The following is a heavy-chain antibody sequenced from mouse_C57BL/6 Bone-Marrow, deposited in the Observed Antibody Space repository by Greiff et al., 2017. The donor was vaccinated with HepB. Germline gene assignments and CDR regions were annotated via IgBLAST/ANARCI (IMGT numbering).Heavy chain of an antibody. Sequence: EVHLVESGGGLVKPGGSLKLSCAASGFTFSSYAMSWVRQTPEKRLEWVATISDGGSYTYYPDNVKGRFTISRDNAKNNLYLQMSHLKSEDTAMYYCAREGAQATAWFAYWGQGTLVTVSA. CDR3: AREGAQATAWFAY. J-gene: IGHJ3*01. D-gene: IGHD3-2*02. V-gene: IGHV5-4*01. CDR1: GFTFSSYA. CDR2: ISDGGSYT.